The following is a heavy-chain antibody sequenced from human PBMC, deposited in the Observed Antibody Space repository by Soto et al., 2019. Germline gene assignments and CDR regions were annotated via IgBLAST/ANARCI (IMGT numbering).Heavy chain of an antibody. CDR1: GGTFSSYA. Sequence: QVQLVQSGAEVKKPGSSVKVSCKASGGTFSSYAISWVRQAPGQGLEWMGGIIPIFGTANYAQKFQGRVTITADESTSTAYMELSSLRSEDTAVYCCARWDLGYCSSTSCSLDYWGQGTLVTVSS. CDR3: ARWDLGYCSSTSCSLDY. D-gene: IGHD2-2*01. J-gene: IGHJ4*02. V-gene: IGHV1-69*01. CDR2: IIPIFGTA.